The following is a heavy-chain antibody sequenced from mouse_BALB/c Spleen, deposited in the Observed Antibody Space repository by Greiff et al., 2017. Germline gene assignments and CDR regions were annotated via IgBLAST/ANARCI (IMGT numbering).Heavy chain of an antibody. CDR3: ARQVYYYAMDY. CDR2: ISNGGGST. CDR1: GFTFSSYT. Sequence: EVQGVESGGGLVQPGGSLKLSCAASGFTFSSYTMSWVRQTPEKRLEWVAYISNGGGSTYYPDTVKGRFTISRDNAKNTLYLQMSSLKSEDTAMYYCARQVYYYAMDYWGQGTSVTVSS. V-gene: IGHV5-12-2*01. J-gene: IGHJ4*01.